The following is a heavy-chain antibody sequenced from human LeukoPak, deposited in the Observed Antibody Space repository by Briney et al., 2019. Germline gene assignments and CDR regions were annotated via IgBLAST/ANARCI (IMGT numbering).Heavy chain of an antibody. J-gene: IGHJ4*02. V-gene: IGHV1-18*01. CDR1: GYTFTSYG. CDR3: ARCYYDSSGYFVLYIDS. Sequence: ASVKVSCKASGYTFTSYGISWVRQAPGQGLEWMGWISGYNGNTNYAQKLQGRVTMTTDTSTSTAYMELRSLRSDDTAVYYCARCYYDSSGYFVLYIDSWGQGTLVTVST. D-gene: IGHD3-22*01. CDR2: ISGYNGNT.